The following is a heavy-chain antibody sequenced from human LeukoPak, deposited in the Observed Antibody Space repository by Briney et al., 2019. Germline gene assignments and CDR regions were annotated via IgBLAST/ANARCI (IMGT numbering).Heavy chain of an antibody. CDR2: IKQDGSDK. J-gene: IGHJ4*02. V-gene: IGHV3-7*03. Sequence: PGGSLRLSCAASGFTFSNYWMSWVRQAPGKGLEWVANIKQDGSDKYYVDSVKGRFTISRDNAKKSLYLQMNSLRAEDTAVYYCAKDRSIAAPDYWGQGTLVTVSS. CDR3: AKDRSIAAPDY. CDR1: GFTFSNYW. D-gene: IGHD6-6*01.